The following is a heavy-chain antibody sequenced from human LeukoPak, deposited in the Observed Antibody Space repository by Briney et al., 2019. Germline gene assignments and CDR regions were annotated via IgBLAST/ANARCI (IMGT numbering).Heavy chain of an antibody. D-gene: IGHD6-13*01. CDR3: ARGYSSSWFVSWFDP. V-gene: IGHV4-61*08. J-gene: IGHJ5*02. CDR1: AGSISSGGYS. Sequence: SETLSLTCAVSAGSISSGGYSWSWIRQPPGKGLQWIGYIYYSGSTNYNPSLKSRVTISVDTSKNQFSLKLSSVTAADTAVYYCARGYSSSWFVSWFDPWGQGTLVTVSS. CDR2: IYYSGST.